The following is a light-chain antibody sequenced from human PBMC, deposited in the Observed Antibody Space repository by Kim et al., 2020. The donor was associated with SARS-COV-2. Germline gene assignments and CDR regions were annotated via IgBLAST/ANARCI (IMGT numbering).Light chain of an antibody. V-gene: IGKV4-1*01. J-gene: IGKJ1*01. CDR2: WAS. CDR1: QSVLYSSNNKNY. Sequence: DIVMTQSPDSLAVSLGERATINCKSSQSVLYSSNNKNYLAWYQQKPGQPPKLLIYWASTRESGVPDRFSGSGSGTDFTLTISSLQAEDVAVYYCQQYYSAPQTFVQGTKVDIK. CDR3: QQYYSAPQT.